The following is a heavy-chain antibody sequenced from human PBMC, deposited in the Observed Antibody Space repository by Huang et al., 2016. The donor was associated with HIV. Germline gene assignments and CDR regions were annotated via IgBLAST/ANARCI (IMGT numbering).Heavy chain of an antibody. CDR3: VKDRGQQLSPFDS. CDR1: GFSLDSLN. J-gene: IGHJ4*02. Sequence: EVQLVDSGGGLVKPGGSLRLSCAASGFSLDSLNMFCVRLTPAKGRQGVASISPSSSFIEDADSVKGRFSISRDNAKTSLYLQMNSLRGEDTAVYYCVKDRGQQLSPFDSWGQGTLVTVSS. CDR2: ISPSSSFI. D-gene: IGHD6-13*01. V-gene: IGHV3-21*01.